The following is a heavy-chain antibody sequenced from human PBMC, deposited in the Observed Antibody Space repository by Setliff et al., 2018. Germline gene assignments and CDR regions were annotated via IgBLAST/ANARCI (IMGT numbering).Heavy chain of an antibody. D-gene: IGHD3-22*01. CDR2: INAGNGNT. J-gene: IGHJ5*02. Sequence: ASVKVSCKASGYTFTSYAMHWVRQAPGQRLEWMGWINAGNGNTKYSQEFQGRVTITRDTSASTAYMELSSLRSEDMAVYYCARDLQDYYDTAPVWFDPWGQGTLVTVSS. CDR3: ARDLQDYYDTAPVWFDP. CDR1: GYTFTSYA. V-gene: IGHV1-3*03.